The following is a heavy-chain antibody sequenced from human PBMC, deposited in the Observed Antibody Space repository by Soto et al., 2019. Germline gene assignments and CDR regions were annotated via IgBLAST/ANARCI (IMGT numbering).Heavy chain of an antibody. V-gene: IGHV1-2*02. J-gene: IGHJ6*02. Sequence: ASVKVSCKASGYTFTGYYMHWVRQAPGQGLEWMGWINPNSGGTNYAQKFQGRVTITADESTSTAYMEPSSLRSEDTAVYYCARSQGSSTSLEIYYYYYYGMDVWGQGTTVTV. CDR2: INPNSGGT. CDR1: GYTFTGYY. D-gene: IGHD2-2*01. CDR3: ARSQGSSTSLEIYYYYYYGMDV.